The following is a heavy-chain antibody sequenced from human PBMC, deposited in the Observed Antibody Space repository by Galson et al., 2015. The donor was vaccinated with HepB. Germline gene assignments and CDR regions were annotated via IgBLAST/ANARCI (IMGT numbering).Heavy chain of an antibody. CDR1: GFTFNSYS. Sequence: SLRLSCAASGFTFNSYSMNWVRQAPGKGLEWVSSISSSSSYIYYADSVKGRFTISRDNAKNSLYLQMNSLRAEDTAVYYCARDLQYYDILTGYWGGNSAFDIWGQGTMVTVSS. CDR3: ARDLQYYDILTGYWGGNSAFDI. CDR2: ISSSSSYI. V-gene: IGHV3-21*01. J-gene: IGHJ3*02. D-gene: IGHD3-9*01.